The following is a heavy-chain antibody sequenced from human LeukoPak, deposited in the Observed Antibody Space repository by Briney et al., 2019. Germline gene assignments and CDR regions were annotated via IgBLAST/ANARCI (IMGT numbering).Heavy chain of an antibody. J-gene: IGHJ4*02. CDR3: ARLRYYFDY. CDR1: GGSVSSYY. CDR2: IYNSERT. V-gene: IGHV4-4*09. Sequence: SETLSLTCTVSGGSVSSYYWSWIRQPPGKGLEWIGYIYNSERTKYNSSLESRVTISVDTSKNQFSLKLSSVTAADTAVYYCARLRYYFDYWGQGTLVTVSS.